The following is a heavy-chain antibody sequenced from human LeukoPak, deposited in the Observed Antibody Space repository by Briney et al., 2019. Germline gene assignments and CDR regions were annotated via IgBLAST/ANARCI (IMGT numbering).Heavy chain of an antibody. Sequence: SETLSLTCTVSGGSVSSGSYYWSWIRQPPGKGLEWIGYIYYSGSTNYNPSLKGRVTISVDTSKNQFSLKLSSVTAADTAVYYCAMSGDFWSGYPNYYYGMDVWGQGTTVTVSS. CDR1: GGSVSSGSYY. CDR3: AMSGDFWSGYPNYYYGMDV. D-gene: IGHD3-3*01. J-gene: IGHJ6*02. CDR2: IYYSGST. V-gene: IGHV4-61*01.